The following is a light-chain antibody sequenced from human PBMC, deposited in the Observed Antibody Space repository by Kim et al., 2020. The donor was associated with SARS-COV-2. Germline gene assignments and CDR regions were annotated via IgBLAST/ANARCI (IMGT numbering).Light chain of an antibody. V-gene: IGLV3-25*03. J-gene: IGLJ2*01. CDR1: SLSNQY. CDR3: QSADNSGTYPV. CDR2: KDT. Sequence: YELTQPPSVSVSPGQTAWITCSGESLSNQYLYWYQHKPGQAPVLVIYKDTERPSGIPERFSGSSSGTLTISGVQAEDEADYYCQSADNSGTYPVFGGGT.